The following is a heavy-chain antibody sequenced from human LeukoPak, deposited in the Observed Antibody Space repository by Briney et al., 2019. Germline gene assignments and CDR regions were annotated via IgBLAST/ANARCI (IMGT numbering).Heavy chain of an antibody. CDR2: ISSSGLYI. V-gene: IGHV3-21*03. J-gene: IGHJ4*02. CDR1: DFTFSSYT. D-gene: IGHD2-21*02. Sequence: PGGSLRLSCAASDFTFSSYTMNWVRQAPGKGLEWVSSISSSGLYISYADSVKGRFTISRDNAKNSLYLQMNSLRAEDTAVFYCANNRGGDYDSSFNYWGQGTLVTVSS. CDR3: ANNRGGDYDSSFNY.